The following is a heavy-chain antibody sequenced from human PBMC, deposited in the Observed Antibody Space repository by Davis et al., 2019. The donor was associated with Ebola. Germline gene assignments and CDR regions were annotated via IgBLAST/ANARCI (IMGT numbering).Heavy chain of an antibody. CDR2: IWYDGSNK. Sequence: GESLKISCAASGFTFSSYGMHWVRQAPGKGLEWVAVIWYDGSNKYYADSVKGRFTISRDNSKNTLYLQMNSLRAEDTAVYYCARDYDIVLARGGLDYWGQGTLVTVSS. D-gene: IGHD2-8*02. J-gene: IGHJ4*02. V-gene: IGHV3-33*08. CDR1: GFTFSSYG. CDR3: ARDYDIVLARGGLDY.